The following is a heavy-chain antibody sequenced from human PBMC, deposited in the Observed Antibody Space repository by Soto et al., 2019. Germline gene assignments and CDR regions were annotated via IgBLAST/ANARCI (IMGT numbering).Heavy chain of an antibody. CDR1: GDSVSSNSAS. J-gene: IGHJ6*02. D-gene: IGHD3-3*01. Sequence: SQTLSLTCAISGDSVSSNSASCNSIRQSPSRGLEWLGRTYYRSKWYNDYAVCVESRITINPDTSKKQFYLQLNSVTPEDKAVYYCARDLGWASLSGISDCMDVWGQGTTVTVSS. CDR2: TYYRSKWYN. V-gene: IGHV6-1*01. CDR3: ARDLGWASLSGISDCMDV.